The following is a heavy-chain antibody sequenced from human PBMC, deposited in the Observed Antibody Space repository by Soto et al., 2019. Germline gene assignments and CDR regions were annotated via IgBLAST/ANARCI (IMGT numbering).Heavy chain of an antibody. Sequence: GGSLRLSCAASGFTFSSYSMNWVRQAPGKGLEWVSYISSSSSTIYYADSVKDRFTISRDNAKNSLYLQMNSLRDEDTAVYYCARVGYYDSSGYPSRDDYWGQGTLVTVSS. CDR1: GFTFSSYS. CDR3: ARVGYYDSSGYPSRDDY. V-gene: IGHV3-48*02. CDR2: ISSSSSTI. D-gene: IGHD3-22*01. J-gene: IGHJ4*02.